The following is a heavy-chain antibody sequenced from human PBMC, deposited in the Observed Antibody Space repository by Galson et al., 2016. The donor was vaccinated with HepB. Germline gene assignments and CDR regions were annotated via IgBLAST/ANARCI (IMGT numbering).Heavy chain of an antibody. V-gene: IGHV3-53*01. CDR1: GISVTNNY. CDR3: ARGPNWMVRGVIPLDY. CDR2: IYSGGRT. J-gene: IGHJ4*02. D-gene: IGHD3-10*01. Sequence: SLRLSCAVSGISVTNNYMSWVRQAPGKGLEWVSVIYSGGRTYYADSVKGRFTISKDNSRNTVFLQMNSLGAEDTAIYYCARGPNWMVRGVIPLDYWGQGTLVTVSS.